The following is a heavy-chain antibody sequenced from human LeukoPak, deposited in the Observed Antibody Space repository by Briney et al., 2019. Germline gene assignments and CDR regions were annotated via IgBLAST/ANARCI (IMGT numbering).Heavy chain of an antibody. Sequence: GGSVRLSCAACRFTLSTYCMSWVRQAPGKGLEWVSALSGSGGGTYYADSVKDRFTISRDYSNNTLYLQMNSLRADDTAVYYCAKVASADAQARLNYWGQGTLVTVSS. D-gene: IGHD6-19*01. J-gene: IGHJ4*02. CDR3: AKVASADAQARLNY. CDR1: RFTLSTYC. CDR2: LSGSGGGT. V-gene: IGHV3-23*01.